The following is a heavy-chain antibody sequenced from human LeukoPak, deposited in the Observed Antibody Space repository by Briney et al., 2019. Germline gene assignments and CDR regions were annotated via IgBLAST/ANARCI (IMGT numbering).Heavy chain of an antibody. CDR3: TRDSHYYDSSGTVYNWFDP. J-gene: IGHJ5*02. CDR2: IRSKAYGGTT. CDR1: GFTVGDYA. Sequence: LTGGSLRLSCTASGFTVGDYAMSWVRQAPGKGLEWVGFIRSKAYGGTTEYAASVKGRFTISRDDSKSIAYLQMNSLKTEDTAVYYCTRDSHYYDSSGTVYNWFDPWGQGTLVTVSS. D-gene: IGHD3-22*01. V-gene: IGHV3-49*04.